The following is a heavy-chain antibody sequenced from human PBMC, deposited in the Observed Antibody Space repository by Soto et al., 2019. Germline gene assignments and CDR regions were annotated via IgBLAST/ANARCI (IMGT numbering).Heavy chain of an antibody. CDR3: TRHSRREYYGFWSGSHPRPDD. J-gene: IGHJ6*02. CDR2: IDPSDSYT. V-gene: IGHV5-10-1*01. CDR1: GYSFTSYW. D-gene: IGHD3-3*01. Sequence: GESLKISCKGSGYSFTSYWISWVRQLPGKGLEWMGRIDPSDSYTNYSPSFQGHVTISADKSISTAYPQWSSLKASDTAMYYYTRHSRREYYGFWSGSHPRPDDWGRGTTVTVSS.